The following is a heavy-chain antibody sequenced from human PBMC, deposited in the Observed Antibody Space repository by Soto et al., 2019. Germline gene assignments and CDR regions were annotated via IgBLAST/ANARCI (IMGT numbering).Heavy chain of an antibody. Sequence: EVHVVESGGGLVQPGGSLRLSCEASGFSFSDYAMNWVRQAPGKGLEWISYISSSPTIIYYAASVKGRFTISRDDAKNSLYLQLNSLRAEDTAVYYCSRDLWGETTDFWGQGTLVIVSS. CDR2: ISSSPTII. CDR1: GFSFSDYA. CDR3: SRDLWGETTDF. V-gene: IGHV3-48*01. D-gene: IGHD3-16*01. J-gene: IGHJ4*02.